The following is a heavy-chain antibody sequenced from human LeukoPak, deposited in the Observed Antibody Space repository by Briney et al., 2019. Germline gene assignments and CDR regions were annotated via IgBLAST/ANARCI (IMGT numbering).Heavy chain of an antibody. CDR1: GFSFSSYA. D-gene: IGHD5-12*01. CDR3: ARERAATSGMDV. J-gene: IGHJ6*02. CDR2: ISYDGSKK. Sequence: PGRSLRLSCAASGFSFSSYAMHWVRQAPGKGLEWVAVISYDGSKKFHADAVKGRFTISRDNSKNTLYLQMNSLRAEDTAVYYCARERAATSGMDVWGQGTTVTVSS. V-gene: IGHV3-30-3*01.